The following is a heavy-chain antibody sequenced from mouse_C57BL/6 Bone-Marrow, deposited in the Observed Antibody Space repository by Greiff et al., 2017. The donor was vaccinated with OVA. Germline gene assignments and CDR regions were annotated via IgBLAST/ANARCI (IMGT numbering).Heavy chain of an antibody. CDR2: IYPPSGVT. J-gene: IGHJ1*03. V-gene: IGHV1-72*01. CDR3: ARYDYDGNWYFDV. CDR1: GYTFTSYW. Sequence: QVQLQQPGAELVKPGASVKLSCKASGYTFTSYWMHWVKQRPGRGLEFICIIYPPSGVTKYNEKFKSKATLTVDKPSSTAYMQLSSLTSEDSAVYYCARYDYDGNWYFDVWGTGTTVTVSS. D-gene: IGHD2-4*01.